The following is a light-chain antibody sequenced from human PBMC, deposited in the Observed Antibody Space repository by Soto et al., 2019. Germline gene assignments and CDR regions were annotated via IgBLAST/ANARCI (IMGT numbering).Light chain of an antibody. J-gene: IGKJ5*01. Sequence: DIQRTQSPSSLSASLGDIVTITCQSSQDIRYYLNWYQQKAGQAPKLLIYHASQLETGVTSRFRGSGSGTDFTFTINSLRPEDIATYYCQHYNSLPITFGQGTRLEIK. CDR1: QDIRYY. V-gene: IGKV1-33*01. CDR3: QHYNSLPIT. CDR2: HAS.